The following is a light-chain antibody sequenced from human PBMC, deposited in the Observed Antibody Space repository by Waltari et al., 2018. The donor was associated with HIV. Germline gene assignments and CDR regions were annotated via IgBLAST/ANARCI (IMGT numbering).Light chain of an antibody. Sequence: DVVLTQSPVYLPVTLGQPASISCKSSQTLVPSDGNTYLNWFQQRPGQSPRRLIYKVSYRDFGVSDRFSGSGSGTDFKLKISRVEAEDVGDYFCLQTTHWPPFSFGPGTKVDF. J-gene: IGKJ3*01. CDR2: KVS. CDR1: QTLVPSDGNTY. CDR3: LQTTHWPPFS. V-gene: IGKV2-30*02.